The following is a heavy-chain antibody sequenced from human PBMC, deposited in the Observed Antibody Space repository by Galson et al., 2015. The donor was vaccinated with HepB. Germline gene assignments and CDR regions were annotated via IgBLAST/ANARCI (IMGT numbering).Heavy chain of an antibody. Sequence: SVKVSCKASGYTFTGYYMHWVRQAPGQGLEWMGWINPNSGGTNYAQKFQGWVTMTRDTSISTAYMELSRLRSDDTAVYYCARDLELRQQLVRGDYYGMDVWGQGTPVTVSS. V-gene: IGHV1-2*04. CDR3: ARDLELRQQLVRGDYYGMDV. J-gene: IGHJ6*02. CDR2: INPNSGGT. D-gene: IGHD6-13*01. CDR1: GYTFTGYY.